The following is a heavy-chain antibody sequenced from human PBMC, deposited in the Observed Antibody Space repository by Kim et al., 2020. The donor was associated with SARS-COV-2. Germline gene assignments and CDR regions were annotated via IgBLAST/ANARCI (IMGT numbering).Heavy chain of an antibody. V-gene: IGHV3-30*04. Sequence: GGSLRLSCAASGFTFSSYAMHWVRQAPGKGLEWVAVISYDGSNKYYADSVKGRFTISRDNSKNTLYLQMNSLRAEDTAVYYCARGLRRLGELSDDYWGQGTLVTVSS. J-gene: IGHJ4*02. D-gene: IGHD3-16*02. CDR1: GFTFSSYA. CDR3: ARGLRRLGELSDDY. CDR2: ISYDGSNK.